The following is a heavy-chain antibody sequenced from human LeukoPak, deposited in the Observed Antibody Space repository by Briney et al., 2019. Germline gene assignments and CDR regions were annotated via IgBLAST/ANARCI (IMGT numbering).Heavy chain of an antibody. CDR1: GYTFTSYG. CDR3: ARSATMIVVAIGAFDI. J-gene: IGHJ3*02. D-gene: IGHD3-22*01. CDR2: ISAYNGNT. Sequence: GASVKVSCKASGYTFTSYGISWVRQAPGQGLECMGWISAYNGNTNYAQKLQGRVTMTTDTSTSTAYMELRSLRSDDTAVYYCARSATMIVVAIGAFDIWGQGTMVTVSS. V-gene: IGHV1-18*01.